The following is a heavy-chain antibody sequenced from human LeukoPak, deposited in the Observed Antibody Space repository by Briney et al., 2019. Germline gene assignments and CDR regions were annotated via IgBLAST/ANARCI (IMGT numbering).Heavy chain of an antibody. CDR2: IYCSGST. CDR3: ARAPVLNYYYGMDV. J-gene: IGHJ6*02. Sequence: SETLSLTCTVSGGSISSYYWSWIRQPPGKGLEWIGYIYCSGSTNYNPSLKSRVTISVDTSKNQFSLKLSSVTAADTAVYYCARAPVLNYYYGMDVWGQGTTVTVSS. V-gene: IGHV4-59*01. D-gene: IGHD2-15*01. CDR1: GGSISSYY.